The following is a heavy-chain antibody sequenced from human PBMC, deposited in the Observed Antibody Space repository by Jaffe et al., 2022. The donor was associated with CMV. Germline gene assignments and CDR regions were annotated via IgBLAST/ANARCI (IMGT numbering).Heavy chain of an antibody. D-gene: IGHD1-26*01. CDR1: GFTFSSYW. V-gene: IGHV3-74*01. CDR3: ARVFGSSRAGDYYYGMDV. Sequence: EVQLVESGGGLVQPGGSLRLSCAASGFTFSSYWMHWVRQAPGKGLVWVSRINSDGSSTSYADSVKGRFTISRDNAKNTLYLQMNSLRAEDTAVYYCARVFGSSRAGDYYYGMDVWGQGTTVTVSS. CDR2: INSDGSST. J-gene: IGHJ6*02.